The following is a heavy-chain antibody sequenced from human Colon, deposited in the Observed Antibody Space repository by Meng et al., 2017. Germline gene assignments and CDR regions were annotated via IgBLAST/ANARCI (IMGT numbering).Heavy chain of an antibody. D-gene: IGHD2-2*01. CDR2: IHSSGNT. V-gene: IGHV4-30-4*01. J-gene: IGHJ4*02. CDR3: ARNPVIPDARTFDF. CDR1: GGSINSSDYY. Sequence: QVQLQESGPGVVKPSQTLSLTCTLSGGSINSSDYYWNWIRQSPGKGLEWLRYIHSSGNTYYTPSLKSRLTMSLDTSKNQFSLRLKSVTAADTAVYYCARNPVIPDARTFDFWGQGALVTVSS.